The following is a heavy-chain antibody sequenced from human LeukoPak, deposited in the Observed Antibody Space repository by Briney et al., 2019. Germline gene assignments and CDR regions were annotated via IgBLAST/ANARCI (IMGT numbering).Heavy chain of an antibody. J-gene: IGHJ4*02. CDR1: GGSISSSSYY. V-gene: IGHV4-39*01. D-gene: IGHD6-6*01. Sequence: SETLSLTCTVSGGSISSSSYYWGWIRQPPGKGLEWIGSIYYSGSTYYNPSLESRVTISVDTSKNQFSLKLSSVTAADTAVYYCARLFGSSSYWGQGTLVTVSS. CDR2: IYYSGST. CDR3: ARLFGSSSY.